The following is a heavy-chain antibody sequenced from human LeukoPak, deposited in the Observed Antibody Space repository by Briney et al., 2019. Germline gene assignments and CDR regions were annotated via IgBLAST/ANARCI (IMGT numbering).Heavy chain of an antibody. CDR2: IYSGGST. Sequence: GGSLRLSCAASGFSVSSNYMSWVRQAPGKGLEWVSVIYSGGSTYYADSVKGRFTISRDNSKNTLYLQMNSLRAEDTAVYYCASIVDTAMKYHDAFDIWGQGTMVTVSS. V-gene: IGHV3-66*01. D-gene: IGHD5-18*01. CDR3: ASIVDTAMKYHDAFDI. CDR1: GFSVSSNY. J-gene: IGHJ3*02.